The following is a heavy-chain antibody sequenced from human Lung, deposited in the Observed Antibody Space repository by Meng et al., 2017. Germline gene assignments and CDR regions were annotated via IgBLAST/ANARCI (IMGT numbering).Heavy chain of an antibody. V-gene: IGHV4-34*01. CDR3: ARGPTTMAHDFDY. CDR1: GGSFSDYY. D-gene: IGHD4-11*01. Sequence: QGSLQQGGEGLVKPSETLSLTCVVSGGSFSDYYWSWIRQPPGKGLEWIGEINHSGSTNYNPSLESRATISVDTSQNNLSLKLSSVTAADSAVYYCARGPTTMAHDFDYWGQGTLVTVSS. J-gene: IGHJ4*02. CDR2: INHSGST.